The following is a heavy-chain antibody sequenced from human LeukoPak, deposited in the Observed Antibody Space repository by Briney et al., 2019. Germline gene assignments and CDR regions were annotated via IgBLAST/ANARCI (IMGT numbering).Heavy chain of an antibody. D-gene: IGHD6-6*01. Sequence: GGSLRLSCAASGFTFDDYAMHWVRQAPGKGLEWVAFIRYDGSNKYYADSVKGRFTISRDNSKNTLYLRMNSLRAEDTAVYYCAKDWYSSSRGGGYWGQGTLVTVSS. J-gene: IGHJ4*02. CDR2: IRYDGSNK. CDR1: GFTFDDYA. V-gene: IGHV3-30*02. CDR3: AKDWYSSSRGGGY.